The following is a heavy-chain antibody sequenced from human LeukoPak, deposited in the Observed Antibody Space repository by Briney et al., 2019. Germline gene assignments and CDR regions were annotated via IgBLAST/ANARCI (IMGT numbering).Heavy chain of an antibody. Sequence: ASVKVSCKVSGYTLTELSMHWVRQAPGIGLEWMGGFDPEDGETLYAQRFQGRLTMTEDTSTDTAYMELSSLRSDDMAVYYCAVDTTMGDGAFDIWGQGTMVTVSS. CDR1: GYTLTELS. J-gene: IGHJ3*02. CDR2: FDPEDGET. CDR3: AVDTTMGDGAFDI. D-gene: IGHD5-18*01. V-gene: IGHV1-24*01.